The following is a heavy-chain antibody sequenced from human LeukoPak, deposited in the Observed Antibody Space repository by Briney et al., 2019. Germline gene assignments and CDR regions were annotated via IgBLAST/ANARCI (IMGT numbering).Heavy chain of an antibody. V-gene: IGHV3-33*01. CDR2: IWYDGSNK. CDR3: AREDIVSRTLDY. D-gene: IGHD1-7*01. Sequence: PWGSLRLSCAASGFTFSRYGMHWVRQAPGKGQEWVAVIWYDGSNKYYADSVKGRFTISRDNSKDTLYLQMNSLRAEDTALYYCAREDIVSRTLDYWGQGTLVTVSS. CDR1: GFTFSRYG. J-gene: IGHJ4*02.